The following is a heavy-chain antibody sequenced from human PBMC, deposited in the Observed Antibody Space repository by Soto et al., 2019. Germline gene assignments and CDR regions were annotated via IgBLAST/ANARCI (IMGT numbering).Heavy chain of an antibody. CDR2: ISYDGSNK. D-gene: IGHD3-9*01. CDR3: ARDKSEYYDILTGYYYYYYSMDV. V-gene: IGHV3-30-3*01. Sequence: QVQMVESGGGVVQPGRSLSLSSAASGFTFRRYAMHCVRQAPGMGLEWVAVISYDGSNKYYPDSVKGRFTISRDNSKSTLYLQMNSRGAEDTAVYYCARDKSEYYDILTGYYYYYYSMDVWGQGTTVTDSS. CDR1: GFTFRRYA. J-gene: IGHJ6*02.